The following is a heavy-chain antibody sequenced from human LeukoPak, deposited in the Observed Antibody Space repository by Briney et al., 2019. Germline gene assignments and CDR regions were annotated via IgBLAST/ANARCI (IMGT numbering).Heavy chain of an antibody. Sequence: LTGGSLRLSCAASGFTFTTYGMHWVRQAPGKGLEWVAIIWYDGSNKYYADSVRGRFTISRDNSKNTLYLQMNSLRAEDTAIYYCAKDRTVGASYWYFDLWGRGTLVTVSS. CDR1: GFTFTTYG. J-gene: IGHJ2*01. D-gene: IGHD1-26*01. CDR2: IWYDGSNK. CDR3: AKDRTVGASYWYFDL. V-gene: IGHV3-33*06.